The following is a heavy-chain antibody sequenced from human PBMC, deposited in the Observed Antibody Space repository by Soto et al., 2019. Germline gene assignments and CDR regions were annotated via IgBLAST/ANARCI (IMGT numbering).Heavy chain of an antibody. CDR1: GFAFSNAW. Sequence: EVQLVESGGGLVKPGGSLRLSCAASGFAFSNAWMSWVRQAPGKGLEWVGRIKSKTDGGTTDYAAPVKGRFTISRDDSKNTLYLQMNSLKTEDTAVYYCTTDYITMDAFDIWAKGQWSPSLQ. J-gene: IGHJ3*02. V-gene: IGHV3-15*01. D-gene: IGHD3-10*01. CDR3: TTDYITMDAFDI. CDR2: IKSKTDGGTT.